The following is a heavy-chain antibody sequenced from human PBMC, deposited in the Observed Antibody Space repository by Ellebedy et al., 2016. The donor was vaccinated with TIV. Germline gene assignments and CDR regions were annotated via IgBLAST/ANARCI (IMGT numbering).Heavy chain of an antibody. V-gene: IGHV3-7*01. CDR3: ATDGSYGDYLSPRHAFTV. D-gene: IGHD4-17*01. CDR2: INQAGSEK. Sequence: GGSLRLSCAASRFSFRSYWMSWVRQAPGQGLEWVANINQAGSEKYYVDSVKGRFTISRDNAKNSVYLQLNSPRADDTAVYYCATDGSYGDYLSPRHAFTVWGQGTTVTVSS. CDR1: RFSFRSYW. J-gene: IGHJ3*01.